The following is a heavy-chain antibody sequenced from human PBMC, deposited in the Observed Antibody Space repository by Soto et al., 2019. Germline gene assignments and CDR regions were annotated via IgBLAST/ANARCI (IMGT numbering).Heavy chain of an antibody. CDR2: IFYSGTT. V-gene: IGHV4-31*03. CDR1: GVSINSGDYY. CDR3: AKVRGHAFDI. Sequence: QVQLQESGPGLVKPSQTLSLNCSVSGVSINSGDYYWSWIRQHAGQGLEWIGYIFYSGTTFYNPSLKSRVTISIDASKNQFSLEMSSVTAADTAVYCCAKVRGHAFDIRGQGTMVTVSS. J-gene: IGHJ3*02. D-gene: IGHD3-10*01.